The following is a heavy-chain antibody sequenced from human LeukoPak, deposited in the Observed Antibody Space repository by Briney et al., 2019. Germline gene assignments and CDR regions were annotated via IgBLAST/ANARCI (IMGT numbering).Heavy chain of an antibody. CDR1: GFTFSRYW. V-gene: IGHV3-7*03. D-gene: IGHD1/OR15-1a*01. CDR3: AKGGEQVTWNFQN. CDR2: IKQDGSEK. Sequence: PGGSLRLSCAASGFTFSRYWMSWVRQAPGKGLEWVANIKQDGSEKYYVDSVKGRFTISRDNSKNTLYLQMNSLRAEDTAVYYCAKGGEQVTWNFQNWGQGTLVTVSS. J-gene: IGHJ1*01.